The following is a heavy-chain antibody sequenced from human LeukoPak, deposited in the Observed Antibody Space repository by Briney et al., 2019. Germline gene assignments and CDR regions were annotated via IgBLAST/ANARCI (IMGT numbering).Heavy chain of an antibody. CDR3: ARDRVNWNDVGGLFDY. J-gene: IGHJ4*02. CDR2: ISYDGSNK. D-gene: IGHD1-1*01. CDR1: GFTFSGYG. Sequence: PGRSLRLSCAASGFTFSGYGMHWVRQAPGKGLEWVAVISYDGSNKYYADSVKGRFTISRDNSKNTLYLQMNSLRAEDTAVYYCARDRVNWNDVGGLFDYWGQGTLVTVSS. V-gene: IGHV3-30*03.